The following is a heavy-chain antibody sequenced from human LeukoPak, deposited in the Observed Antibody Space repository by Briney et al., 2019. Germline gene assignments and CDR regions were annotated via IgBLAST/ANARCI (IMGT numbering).Heavy chain of an antibody. D-gene: IGHD2-8*01. J-gene: IGHJ4*02. CDR1: GYSFTSYW. Sequence: PGESLKISCKGSGYSFTSYWIGWVRQMPGKGLEWMGIIYPGDSDTRYSPSFQGQVTISADKSISTAYLQWSSLKASDTAMYYCARRVDCTNGVCYRDDYFDYWGQGTLSPSPQ. CDR3: ARRVDCTNGVCYRDDYFDY. V-gene: IGHV5-51*01. CDR2: IYPGDSDT.